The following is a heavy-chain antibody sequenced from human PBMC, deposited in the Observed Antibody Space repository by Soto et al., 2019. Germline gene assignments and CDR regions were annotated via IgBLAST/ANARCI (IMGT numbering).Heavy chain of an antibody. CDR3: AHHQRTTARQLGYFDY. Sequence: EVQLLESGGGLVQPGGSLRLSCAASGFTFSSYAMSWVRQAPGKGLEWVSAVGGIGSNTYYADSVKGRFTISRDNSKNTLYLEMNSLRAEDTAVYYCAHHQRTTARQLGYFDYWGQGTLVTVSS. CDR1: GFTFSSYA. D-gene: IGHD6-6*01. CDR2: VGGIGSNT. V-gene: IGHV3-23*01. J-gene: IGHJ4*02.